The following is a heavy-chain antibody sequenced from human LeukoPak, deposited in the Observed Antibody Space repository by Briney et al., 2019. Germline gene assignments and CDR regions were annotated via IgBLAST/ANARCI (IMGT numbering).Heavy chain of an antibody. CDR3: ARVRVYGSGSCYG. V-gene: IGHV3-48*03. CDR1: GFTFSSYE. Sequence: GGSLRLSCAASGFTFSSYEMNWVRQAPGKGLEWVSYISSSGSTIYYADSVKGRFTISRDNAKNSLYLQMNSLRAEDTAVYYCARVRVYGSGSCYGWGQGTLVTVSS. CDR2: ISSSGSTI. D-gene: IGHD3-10*01. J-gene: IGHJ4*02.